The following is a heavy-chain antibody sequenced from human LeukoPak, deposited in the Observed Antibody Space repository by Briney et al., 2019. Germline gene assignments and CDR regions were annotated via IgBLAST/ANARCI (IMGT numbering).Heavy chain of an antibody. CDR1: GFIFDDYA. J-gene: IGHJ1*01. CDR2: ISWNSGSI. V-gene: IGHV3-9*01. CDR3: AKPPKEGLATEYFQH. Sequence: GRSLRLSCAASGFIFDDYAMHWVRQAPGKGLEWVSGISWNSGSIGYADSVRGRFTISRDNSKNSLYLQMNSLRAEDTALYYCAKPPKEGLATEYFQHWGQGTLVTVSS.